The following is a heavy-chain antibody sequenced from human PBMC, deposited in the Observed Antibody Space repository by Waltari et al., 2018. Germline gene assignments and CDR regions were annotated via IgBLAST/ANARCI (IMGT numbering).Heavy chain of an antibody. CDR3: ARIDGSGWYGS. CDR1: GFTFRVFS. J-gene: IGHJ4*02. D-gene: IGHD6-19*01. V-gene: IGHV3-64*07. CDR2: FSRDGVTT. Sequence: EVQMVESGGGLVQPGGSLRLSCAASGFTFRVFSMHWARQAPGKGLEYVSAFSRDGVTTYYADSVKGRFTISRDNSKNTLYLQMGSLRADDTAVYYCARIDGSGWYGSWGQGTLVTVSS.